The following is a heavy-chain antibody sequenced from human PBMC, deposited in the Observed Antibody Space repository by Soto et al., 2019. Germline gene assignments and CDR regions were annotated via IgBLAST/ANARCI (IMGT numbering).Heavy chain of an antibody. J-gene: IGHJ6*02. CDR2: INAGNGNT. CDR1: GYTFTNYA. Sequence: ASVKVSCKASGYTFTNYAMNWVCQAPGQRLEWMGWINAGNGNTKYSQKFQGRVTITRDTSASTAYMELSSLRSEDTAMYYCARVPLFYGMDVWGQGTTVTVYS. D-gene: IGHD2-15*01. V-gene: IGHV1-3*01. CDR3: ARVPLFYGMDV.